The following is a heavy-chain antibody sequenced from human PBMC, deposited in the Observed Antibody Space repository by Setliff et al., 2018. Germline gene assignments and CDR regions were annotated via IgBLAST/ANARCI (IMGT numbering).Heavy chain of an antibody. D-gene: IGHD7-27*01. CDR3: AKLGIDDFDI. J-gene: IGHJ3*02. CDR1: GFTFSDYY. CDR2: ITSSGTTT. V-gene: IGHV3-11*04. Sequence: PGGSLRLSCAASGFTFSDYYMSWIRQAPGKGLEWVSYITSSGTTTFYTDSVKGRFAISRDNARNSLYLQMNSLRPEDTAVYFCAKLGIDDFDIWGQGTMVTVSS.